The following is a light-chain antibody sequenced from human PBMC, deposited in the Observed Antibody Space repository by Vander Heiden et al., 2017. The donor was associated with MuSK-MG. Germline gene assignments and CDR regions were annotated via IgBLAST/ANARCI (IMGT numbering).Light chain of an antibody. Sequence: SYVLTQPPSLSVPPRQTARIACGGDNIGRVTFHWYQQDPGQAPVSVIYDDSDQPSGLPGRVSGSKFGNTATLTISSVDAGDEGDYFCHVSDGTGGSDNLVFGGGTKLTVL. V-gene: IGLV3-21*02. CDR1: NIGRVT. CDR2: DDS. J-gene: IGLJ3*02. CDR3: HVSDGTGGSDNLV.